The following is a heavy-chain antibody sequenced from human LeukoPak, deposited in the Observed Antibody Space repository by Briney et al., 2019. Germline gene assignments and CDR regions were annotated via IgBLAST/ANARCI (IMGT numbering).Heavy chain of an antibody. D-gene: IGHD3-22*01. Sequence: PGGSLRLSCAASRFTFSSYVMSWVRQAPGKGLEWVSAISDSGGSTYYADSVKGRFTISRDNSKNTLYLQMNSLRAEDTAVYYCAKAAGYYDSSGRHWFDYWGQGTLVTVSS. V-gene: IGHV3-23*01. CDR2: ISDSGGST. CDR1: RFTFSSYV. CDR3: AKAAGYYDSSGRHWFDY. J-gene: IGHJ4*02.